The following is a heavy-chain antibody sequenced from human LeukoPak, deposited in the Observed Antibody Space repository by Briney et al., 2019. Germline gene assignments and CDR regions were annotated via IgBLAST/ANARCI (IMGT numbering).Heavy chain of an antibody. CDR1: GGSISSYY. D-gene: IGHD3-22*01. V-gene: IGHV4-59*01. Sequence: PSETLSITCTVSGGSISSYYWSWIRQPPGKGLEWIGYIYYSGSTNYNPSLKSRVTISVDTSKNQFSLKLSSVTAADTAVYYCARGYYDSSGYSFDYWGQGTLVTVSS. CDR3: ARGYYDSSGYSFDY. J-gene: IGHJ4*02. CDR2: IYYSGST.